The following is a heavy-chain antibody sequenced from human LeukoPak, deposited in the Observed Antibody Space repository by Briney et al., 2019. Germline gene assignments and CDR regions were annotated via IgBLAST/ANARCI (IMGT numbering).Heavy chain of an antibody. CDR3: ARRGRSERYCSGGSCSGHFQH. CDR2: IDHSGST. D-gene: IGHD2-15*01. CDR1: GGSFSGYY. J-gene: IGHJ1*01. V-gene: IGHV4-34*01. Sequence: SETLSLTCAVYGGSFSGYYWSWIRQPPGKGLEWIGEIDHSGSTNYNPSLKSRVTISVDTSKNQFSLKLSSVTAADTAVYYCARRGRSERYCSGGSCSGHFQHWGQGTLVTVSS.